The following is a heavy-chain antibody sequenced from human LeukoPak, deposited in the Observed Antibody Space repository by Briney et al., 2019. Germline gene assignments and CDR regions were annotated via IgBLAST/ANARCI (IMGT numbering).Heavy chain of an antibody. CDR2: INHSGST. J-gene: IGHJ1*01. V-gene: IGHV4-34*01. D-gene: IGHD3-22*01. Sequence: SETLSLTCAVYGGSFSGYYWSWIRQRPGKGLEWIGEINHSGSTNYNPSLKSRVTISVDTSKNQFSLKLSSVTAADTAVYYCARRGPRGGYYNGGGLLHSGQGTLVTLSS. CDR1: GGSFSGYY. CDR3: ARRGPRGGYYNGGGLLH.